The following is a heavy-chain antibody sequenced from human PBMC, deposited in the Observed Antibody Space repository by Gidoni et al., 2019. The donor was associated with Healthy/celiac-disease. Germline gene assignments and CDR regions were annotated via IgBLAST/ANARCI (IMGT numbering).Heavy chain of an antibody. D-gene: IGHD6-6*01. CDR3: ATEMYSRSSYKFPWFDP. V-gene: IGHV1-24*01. CDR2: VDPEDGET. CDR1: VYTLTDVS. Sequence: QVQPVQSGAEVKKPRAPVKVSCTVSVYTLTDVSMHWVRQARGKGLEWMGGVDPEDGETINAQKFQGRVTMTEDTSTDTAYMELSRLRSEDTAVYYYATEMYSRSSYKFPWFDPWGQGTLVTVSS. J-gene: IGHJ5*02.